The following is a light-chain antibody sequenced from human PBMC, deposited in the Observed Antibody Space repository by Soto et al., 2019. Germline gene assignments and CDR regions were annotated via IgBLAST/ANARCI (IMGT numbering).Light chain of an antibody. Sequence: DIQMTQSPSSLSAFVGDRVTITCRASQSISRYLNWYQQKPGKAPKLLIYAASSLQSGVPSRFSGSGSGTNFTLTINSLQPEDFAAYYCQKYNSVPQTFGQGTKVDIK. V-gene: IGKV1-39*01. CDR1: QSISRY. CDR3: QKYNSVPQT. CDR2: AAS. J-gene: IGKJ1*01.